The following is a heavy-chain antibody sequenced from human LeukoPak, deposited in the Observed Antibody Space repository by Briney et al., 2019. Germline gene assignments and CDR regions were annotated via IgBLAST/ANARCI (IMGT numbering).Heavy chain of an antibody. Sequence: SEILSLTCTVSGGSISSYYWSWIRQPPGKGLEWIGYIYYSGSTNYNPSLKSRVTISVDTSKNQFSLKLSSVTAADTAVYYCARDSTRRAFDIWGQGTMVTVSS. J-gene: IGHJ3*02. D-gene: IGHD3-3*02. CDR2: IYYSGST. CDR1: GGSISSYY. V-gene: IGHV4-59*01. CDR3: ARDSTRRAFDI.